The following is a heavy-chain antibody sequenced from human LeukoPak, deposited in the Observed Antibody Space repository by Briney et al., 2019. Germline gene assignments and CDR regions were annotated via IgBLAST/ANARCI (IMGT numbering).Heavy chain of an antibody. Sequence: PSETLSLTGTVSGGSISSYYWSWIRQLPGKGLEWIGYIYYSGSTSYNPSLKSRVTISVDTSKNQFSLKLSSVTAADTAVYYCAREGRVRYFDWLPTNFDYWGQGTLVTVSS. CDR3: AREGRVRYFDWLPTNFDY. CDR1: GGSISSYY. D-gene: IGHD3-9*01. CDR2: IYYSGST. J-gene: IGHJ4*02. V-gene: IGHV4-59*01.